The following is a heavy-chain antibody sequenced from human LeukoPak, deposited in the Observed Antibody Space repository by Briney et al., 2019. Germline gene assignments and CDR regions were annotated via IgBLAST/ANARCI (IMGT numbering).Heavy chain of an antibody. CDR1: GFTFSSYA. D-gene: IGHD2-21*01. CDR3: ARDGDGEHPPFDY. V-gene: IGHV3-7*01. J-gene: IGHJ4*02. CDR2: IKQDGSEK. Sequence: GGSLRLSCAASGFTFSSYAMSWVRQAPGKGLEWVANIKQDGSEKYYVDFVKGRFTISRDNAKKSLYLQMNSLRVEDTAVYYCARDGDGEHPPFDYWGQGTLVTVSS.